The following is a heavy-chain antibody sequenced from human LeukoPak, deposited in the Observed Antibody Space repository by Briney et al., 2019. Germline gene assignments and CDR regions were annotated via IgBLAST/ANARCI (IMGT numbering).Heavy chain of an antibody. D-gene: IGHD6-19*01. V-gene: IGHV3-30-3*01. CDR3: ASLYSSGWYLTNY. CDR1: RFTFSSYA. CDR2: ISYDGSDK. J-gene: IGHJ4*02. Sequence: PGRSLRLSCAASRFTFSSYAMHWVRQAPGKGLEWVALISYDGSDKYYADSVKGRFTTSRDNSKNTLYLQMNSLRIEDTAVYYCASLYSSGWYLTNYWGQGTLVTVSS.